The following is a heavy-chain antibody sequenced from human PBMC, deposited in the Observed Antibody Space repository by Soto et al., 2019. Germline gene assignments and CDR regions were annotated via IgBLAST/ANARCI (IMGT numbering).Heavy chain of an antibody. V-gene: IGHV3-23*01. CDR3: AKEPALYSGNYYGYYD. D-gene: IGHD1-26*01. CDR1: GFTFSSYA. CDR2: ISGSGGST. J-gene: IGHJ4*02. Sequence: PGGSLRLSCAASGFTFSSYAMSWFRQAPGKGLEWVSGISGSGGSTSHADSVKGRFTISRDNSKNTLYLQMNSLRAEDTAVYYCAKEPALYSGNYYGYYDWGKGTRVAVAS.